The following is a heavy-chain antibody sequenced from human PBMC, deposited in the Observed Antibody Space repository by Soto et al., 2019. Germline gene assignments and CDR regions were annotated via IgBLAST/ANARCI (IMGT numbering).Heavy chain of an antibody. CDR3: TRGPKYNAFDI. V-gene: IGHV6-1*01. CDR1: GDSVSSDSFA. CDR2: TLYRSKWYS. J-gene: IGHJ3*02. D-gene: IGHD1-1*01. Sequence: PSQTLSLTCAISGDSVSSDSFAWHWIRQSPSRSLEWLGRTLYRSKWYSDYAPSVKGRITISADTSKNHFSLQLNSVSPDDTAVYYCTRGPKYNAFDIWGQGKVVTVSS.